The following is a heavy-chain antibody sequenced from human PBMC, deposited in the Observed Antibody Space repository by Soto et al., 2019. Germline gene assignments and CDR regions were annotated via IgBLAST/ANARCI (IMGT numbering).Heavy chain of an antibody. Sequence: EVQVLESGGGLVQRGGSLRLSCAASGFTFSSYAMTWVRQAPGRGLEWVSSISGGADTTYYADSVKGRFTISRVNSKNTLYLQMNSLRAEDTAVYYCAKYRGLGVTTVPCHPWGQGTLVTGSS. D-gene: IGHD4-17*01. CDR1: GFTFSSYA. CDR3: AKYRGLGVTTVPCHP. V-gene: IGHV3-23*01. J-gene: IGHJ5*02. CDR2: ISGGADTT.